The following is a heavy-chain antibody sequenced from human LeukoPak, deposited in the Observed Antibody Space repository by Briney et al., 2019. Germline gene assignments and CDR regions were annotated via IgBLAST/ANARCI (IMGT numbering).Heavy chain of an antibody. V-gene: IGHV1-3*01. CDR2: INAGYDNT. CDR3: AGSYCSGIDCYSWFDP. J-gene: IGHJ5*02. CDR1: GYTFATYA. Sequence: ASVKVSCKASGYTFATYAIHWVRQAPGQRLEWMGWINAGYDNTKYSQKFQGRVTITRDTSATTAYMELSSLRSEDTAVYYCAGSYCSGIDCYSWFDPWGQGTLVTVSS. D-gene: IGHD2-2*02.